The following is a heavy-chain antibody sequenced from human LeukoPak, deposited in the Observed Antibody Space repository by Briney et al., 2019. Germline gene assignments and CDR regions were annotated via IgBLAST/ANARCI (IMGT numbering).Heavy chain of an antibody. CDR1: GFIFNNYG. J-gene: IGHJ4*02. D-gene: IGHD6-6*01. V-gene: IGHV3-30*19. Sequence: GGSLRLSCAASGFIFNNYGMHWVRQAPGKGLEWVAVISYDGSNKYYADSVKGRFTISRDNSKNTLYLQMNSLRAEDTAVYYCARVRSSSSDGDYWGQGTLVTVSS. CDR2: ISYDGSNK. CDR3: ARVRSSSSDGDY.